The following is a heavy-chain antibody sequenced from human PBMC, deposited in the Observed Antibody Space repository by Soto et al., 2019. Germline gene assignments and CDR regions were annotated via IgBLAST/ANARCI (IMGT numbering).Heavy chain of an antibody. CDR3: TTDIYCSGGSCYYYYYMDV. V-gene: IGHV3-15*01. CDR2: IKSKTDGGTT. CDR1: GFTFSNAW. D-gene: IGHD2-15*01. Sequence: EVQLVESGGGLVKPGGSLRLSCAASGFTFSNAWMSWVRQAPGKGLEWVGRIKSKTDGGTTDYAAPVKGRFTISRDDSKNTLHLQMNSLKTEDTAVYYCTTDIYCSGGSCYYYYYMDVWGKGTTVTVSS. J-gene: IGHJ6*03.